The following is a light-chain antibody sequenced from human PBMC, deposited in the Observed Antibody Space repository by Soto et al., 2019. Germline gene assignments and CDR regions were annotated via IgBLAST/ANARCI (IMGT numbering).Light chain of an antibody. CDR2: GAS. Sequence: EIVLTQSPGTLFFSPGERAPLSCRASQSVSSSYLAWYQQKPGQAPRLLIYGASSRATGIPDRFSGSGSGTDFTLTISRLEPEDFAVYYCQQYGSSRTFGQGTKVDIK. CDR3: QQYGSSRT. V-gene: IGKV3-20*01. J-gene: IGKJ1*01. CDR1: QSVSSSY.